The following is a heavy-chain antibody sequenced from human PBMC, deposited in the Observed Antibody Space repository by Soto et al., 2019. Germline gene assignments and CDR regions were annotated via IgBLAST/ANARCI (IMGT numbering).Heavy chain of an antibody. J-gene: IGHJ4*02. D-gene: IGHD3-22*01. CDR2: IYYGGTT. V-gene: IGHV4-31*03. CDR3: ASQYYDMLN. CDR1: GGSIDSGGYY. Sequence: QVQLQESGPGLVKPSQTLSLTCTVSGGSIDSGGYYWNWIRQHPGKGLEWIGYIYYGGTTYYNPSLKSRVTISVDTSKNQLSPKLTSVTAADTAVYYCASQYYDMLNWGQGTLVAVSS.